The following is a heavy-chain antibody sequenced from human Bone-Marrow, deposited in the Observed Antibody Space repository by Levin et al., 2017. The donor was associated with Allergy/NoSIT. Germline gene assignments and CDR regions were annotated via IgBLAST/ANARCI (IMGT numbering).Heavy chain of an antibody. Sequence: TGGSLRLSCAASGFIFSDYYMSWIRQAPGKGLEWISYISSIGHTIYYADSVKGRFTISRDNTKNSLFLQMNSLRAEDTAVYYCARVRDDDRGDDAFDIRGRGTMVTVSS. CDR2: ISSIGHTI. J-gene: IGHJ3*02. CDR3: ARVRDDDRGDDAFDI. D-gene: IGHD3-22*01. CDR1: GFIFSDYY. V-gene: IGHV3-11*01.